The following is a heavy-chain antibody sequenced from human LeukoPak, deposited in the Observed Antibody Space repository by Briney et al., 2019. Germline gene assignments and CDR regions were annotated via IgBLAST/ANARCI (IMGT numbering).Heavy chain of an antibody. D-gene: IGHD4-17*01. J-gene: IGHJ4*02. CDR3: ANNRLRGDYGFALD. CDR1: GFTFDDYA. Sequence: GGSLRLSCAASGFTFDDYAMHWVRQAPGKGLEWVSLISWDGGSTYYADSVKGRFTISRDNSKNSLYLQMNSLRAEDTALYYCANNRLRGDYGFALDWGQGTLVTVSS. V-gene: IGHV3-43D*03. CDR2: ISWDGGST.